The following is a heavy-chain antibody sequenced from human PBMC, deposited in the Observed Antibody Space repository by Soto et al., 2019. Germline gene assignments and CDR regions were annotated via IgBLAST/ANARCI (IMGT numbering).Heavy chain of an antibody. J-gene: IGHJ4*02. D-gene: IGHD5-12*01. V-gene: IGHV1-3*05. CDR2: INAGNGNT. CDR3: ARVSGYYLPDY. CDR1: GYTFTNYA. Sequence: QVQLVQSGAEEKKPGASVKVSCKASGYTFTNYAMHWVRQAPGQRREWMGWINAGNGNTKYSQKFQGRVTINRDTSASTAYMERSSLRSEDTAVYYCARVSGYYLPDYWGQGTLVTVSS.